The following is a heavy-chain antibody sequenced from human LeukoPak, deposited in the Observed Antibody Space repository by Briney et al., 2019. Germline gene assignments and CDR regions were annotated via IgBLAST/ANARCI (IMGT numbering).Heavy chain of an antibody. V-gene: IGHV4-39*01. D-gene: IGHD3-22*01. CDR1: GGSISSTSYY. CDR3: ARHVRRRITMIVVVITHFDY. CDR2: IFYGGST. Sequence: SDTLSLTCPVSGGSISSTSYYWGWVRQPPGKGLEWIGNIFYGGSTYYNPSLKSRVTISVDTSKNQFSLKLSSVTAADTAVYYCARHVRRRITMIVVVITHFDYWGQGTLVTVSS. J-gene: IGHJ4*02.